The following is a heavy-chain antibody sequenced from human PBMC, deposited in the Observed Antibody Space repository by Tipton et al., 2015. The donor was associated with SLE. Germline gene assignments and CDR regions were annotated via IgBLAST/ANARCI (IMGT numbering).Heavy chain of an antibody. CDR2: ISTSGST. Sequence: LRLSCTVSGGSISSGLYYWSWIRQPAGKGLEWIGRISTSGSTSYNPTIKSRVTMSVDTSKNQFSLRLGSVTAADTALYYGARCMGTEYLPLDYRGQGILVSISS. CDR3: ARCMGTEYLPLDY. J-gene: IGHJ4*02. CDR1: GGSISSGLYY. V-gene: IGHV4-61*02. D-gene: IGHD1-1*01.